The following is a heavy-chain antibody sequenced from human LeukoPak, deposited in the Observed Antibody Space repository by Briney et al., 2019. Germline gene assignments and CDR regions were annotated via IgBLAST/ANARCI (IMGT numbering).Heavy chain of an antibody. Sequence: PGGSLRLSCAASGFTFSSYSMNWVRQAPGKGLEWVSAISGSGGSTYYADSVKGRFTISRDNSKNTLYLQMNSLRAEDTAVYYCAKEGLDYYGSGSLDYWGQGTLVTVSS. D-gene: IGHD3-10*01. J-gene: IGHJ4*02. CDR1: GFTFSSYS. V-gene: IGHV3-23*01. CDR3: AKEGLDYYGSGSLDY. CDR2: ISGSGGST.